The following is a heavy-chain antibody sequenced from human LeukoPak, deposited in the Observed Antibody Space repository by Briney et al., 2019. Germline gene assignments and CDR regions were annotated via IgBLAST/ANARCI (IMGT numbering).Heavy chain of an antibody. Sequence: GGSLRLSCAASGFTFSSYSMHWVRQAPGKGLVWVSRITSGGSSTIYADSVKGRFTISRDNAKNTLYLQMNSLRAEDTALYYCAMYSSSDAFDIWGLGTMVTVSS. J-gene: IGHJ3*02. V-gene: IGHV3-74*01. CDR1: GFTFSSYS. D-gene: IGHD6-6*01. CDR3: AMYSSSDAFDI. CDR2: ITSGGSST.